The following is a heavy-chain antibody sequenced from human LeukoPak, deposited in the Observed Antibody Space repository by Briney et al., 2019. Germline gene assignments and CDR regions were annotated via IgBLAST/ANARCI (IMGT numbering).Heavy chain of an antibody. Sequence: GGSLRLSCAASGFTFSSYGRHWVRQAPGKGLEWVAVIWYDGSNKYYADSVKRLFTISSDNSKNTLYMQINILIADAAAVYYLSVIGGEHLVLDYWGQGTLVTVSS. CDR3: SVIGGEHLVLDY. V-gene: IGHV3-33*08. CDR1: GFTFSSYG. J-gene: IGHJ4*02. CDR2: IWYDGSNK. D-gene: IGHD3-16*01.